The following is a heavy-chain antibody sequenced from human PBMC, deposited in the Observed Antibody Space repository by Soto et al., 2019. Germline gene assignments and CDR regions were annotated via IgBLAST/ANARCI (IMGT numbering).Heavy chain of an antibody. CDR1: GYTFTSYA. J-gene: IGHJ3*02. CDR3: ARARRDFWSGYYRSDDAFDI. D-gene: IGHD3-3*01. CDR2: ISAYNGNT. V-gene: IGHV1-18*01. Sequence: GASVKVSCKASGYTFTSYAISWVRQAPGQGLEWMGWISAYNGNTNYAQKLQGRVTMTTDTSTSTAYMELRSLRSDDTAVYYCARARRDFWSGYYRSDDAFDIWGQGTMVTVSS.